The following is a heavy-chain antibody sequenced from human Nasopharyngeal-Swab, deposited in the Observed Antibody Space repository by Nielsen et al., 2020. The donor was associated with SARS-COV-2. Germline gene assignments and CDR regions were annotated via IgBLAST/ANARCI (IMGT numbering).Heavy chain of an antibody. V-gene: IGHV1-2*02. D-gene: IGHD3-10*01. Sequence: ASVKVSCKASGYSFTGYYLHWVRQAPGQGPEWVGSLNPNSGGTNYAQKFQGRVTLTLDTSINTAYMDLTSLRSDDTAVYYCAREIYYGSGSYYVDDAFDIWGQGTMVTVSS. CDR3: AREIYYGSGSYYVDDAFDI. CDR2: LNPNSGGT. J-gene: IGHJ3*02. CDR1: GYSFTGYY.